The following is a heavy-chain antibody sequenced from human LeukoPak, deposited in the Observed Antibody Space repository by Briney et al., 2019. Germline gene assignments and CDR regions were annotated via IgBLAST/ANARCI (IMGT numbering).Heavy chain of an antibody. CDR3: ARDALGRLPLEGDAFDI. V-gene: IGHV1-18*01. J-gene: IGHJ3*02. D-gene: IGHD2-15*01. CDR2: ISAYNGNT. Sequence: ASVKVSCKASGYTFTSYGISWVRQAPGQGLEWMGWISAYNGNTNYAQKLQGRVTMTTDTSTSTAYMELRSLRSDDTAVYYCARDALGRLPLEGDAFDIWGQGTMVTVSS. CDR1: GYTFTSYG.